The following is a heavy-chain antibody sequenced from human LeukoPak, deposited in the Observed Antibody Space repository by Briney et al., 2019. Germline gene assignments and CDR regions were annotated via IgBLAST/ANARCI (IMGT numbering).Heavy chain of an antibody. V-gene: IGHV4-4*02. CDR2: IYHSGST. Sequence: KPSETLSLTCAVSGGSISSSNWWSWVRQPPGKGLEWIGEIYHSGSTNYNPSLKSRVTISVDTSKNQFSLKLSSVTAADTAVYYCARGAGYYYDSSGYPWGDAFDIWGQGTMVTVSS. D-gene: IGHD3-22*01. J-gene: IGHJ3*02. CDR1: GGSISSSNW. CDR3: ARGAGYYYDSSGYPWGDAFDI.